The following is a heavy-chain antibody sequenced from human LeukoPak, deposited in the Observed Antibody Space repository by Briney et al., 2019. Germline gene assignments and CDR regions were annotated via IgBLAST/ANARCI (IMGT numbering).Heavy chain of an antibody. J-gene: IGHJ6*03. CDR2: IYPGDSDT. CDR1: GYSFITYW. Sequence: PGESLKISCKGSGYSFITYWIGWVRQMPGKGLEWRGIIYPGDSDTRYSPSFQGQVTISADKSISTAYLQWSSLKASDTAMYYCARHGTSITARPPYYYYYMDVWGTGTTVTVSS. CDR3: ARHGTSITARPPYYYYYMDV. V-gene: IGHV5-51*01. D-gene: IGHD6-6*01.